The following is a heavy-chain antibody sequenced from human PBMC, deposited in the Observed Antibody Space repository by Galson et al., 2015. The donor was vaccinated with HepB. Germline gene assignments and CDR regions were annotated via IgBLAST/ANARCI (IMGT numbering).Heavy chain of an antibody. V-gene: IGHV3-33*01. CDR3: ARAKMEPSYGMDV. D-gene: IGHD1-1*01. Sequence: SLRLSCAASGFSFRSYGMHWVRQAPGKGLEWVAVIWYGGTIRYYADSVKGRFTISRDNSKNSLYLQMNSLRAEDTAVYYCARAKMEPSYGMDVWGQGTTVTVSS. CDR2: IWYGGTIR. CDR1: GFSFRSYG. J-gene: IGHJ6*02.